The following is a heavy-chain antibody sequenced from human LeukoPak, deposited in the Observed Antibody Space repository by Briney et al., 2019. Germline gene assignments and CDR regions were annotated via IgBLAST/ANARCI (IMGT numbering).Heavy chain of an antibody. CDR2: ISGSGGST. Sequence: QPGGSLRLSCAASGFTFSSYGMSWVRQAPGKGLEWVSAISGSGGSTYYADSVKGRFTISRDNSKNTLYLQMNSLRAEDTAVYYCARDVDYANPRHDYWGQGTLVTVSS. V-gene: IGHV3-23*01. CDR1: GFTFSSYG. D-gene: IGHD4/OR15-4a*01. CDR3: ARDVDYANPRHDY. J-gene: IGHJ4*02.